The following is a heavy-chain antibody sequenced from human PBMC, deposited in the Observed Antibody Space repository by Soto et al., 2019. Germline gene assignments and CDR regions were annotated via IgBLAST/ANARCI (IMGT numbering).Heavy chain of an antibody. Sequence: ASVKVSCKASGYTFTGYYMHWVRQAPGQGLEWMGWINPNSGGTSYAQKFQGWVTMTRDTSISTAYMELSRLRSDDTAVYYCARGFLEWASVFGMDVWGQGTTVTVSS. D-gene: IGHD3-3*01. CDR3: ARGFLEWASVFGMDV. J-gene: IGHJ6*02. V-gene: IGHV1-2*04. CDR2: INPNSGGT. CDR1: GYTFTGYY.